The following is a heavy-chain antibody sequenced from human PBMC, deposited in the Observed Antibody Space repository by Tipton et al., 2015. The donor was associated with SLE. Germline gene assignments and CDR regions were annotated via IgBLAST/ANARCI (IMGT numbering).Heavy chain of an antibody. V-gene: IGHV3-30*06. CDR3: ARVMSASAWHILDS. CDR1: GFSFTTYG. CDR2: ISLDGSNE. Sequence: RSLRLSCAVSGFSFTTYGTHWVRQAPGRGLEWVAVISLDGSNEYYADSLKGRFTISRDNSKSTLYLQMNSLRSEDTAVYYCARVMSASAWHILDSWGQGTPVPVPP. J-gene: IGHJ4*02. D-gene: IGHD2-2*01.